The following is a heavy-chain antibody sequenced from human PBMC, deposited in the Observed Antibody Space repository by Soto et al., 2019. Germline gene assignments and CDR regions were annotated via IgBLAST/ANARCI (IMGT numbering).Heavy chain of an antibody. D-gene: IGHD3-3*01. CDR2: IYTSGST. CDR1: GGSISRYY. CDR3: ASSPLGDFWSGSSYYYYGMDV. J-gene: IGHJ6*02. Sequence: SETLSLTCTVSGGSISRYYWSWIRQPAAKGLEWIGRIYTSGSTNYNPSLKSRVTMSVDTSKNQFSLKLSSVTAADTAVYYCASSPLGDFWSGSSYYYYGMDVWGQGTTVTVS. V-gene: IGHV4-4*07.